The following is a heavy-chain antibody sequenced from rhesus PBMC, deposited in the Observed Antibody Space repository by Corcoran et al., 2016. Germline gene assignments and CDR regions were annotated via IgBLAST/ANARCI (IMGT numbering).Heavy chain of an antibody. V-gene: IGHV4S11*01. D-gene: IGHD4-29*01. CDR2: IYGSGSSP. J-gene: IGHJ4*01. CDR3: ARVGLRYFFDY. CDR1: GGSVGSTY. Sequence: QVHLQESGPGLVKPLETLSLTCPVSGGSVGSTYWSWLRRPPGKGLEWISHIYGSGSSPNYNPSLKSRVTLSVDTAKNQVSLHLSSVTASDTALYYCARVGLRYFFDYWGQGVLVTVSS.